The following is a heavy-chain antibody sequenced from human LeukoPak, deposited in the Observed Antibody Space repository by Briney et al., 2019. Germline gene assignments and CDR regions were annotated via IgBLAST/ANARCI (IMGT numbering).Heavy chain of an antibody. D-gene: IGHD6-19*01. CDR3: ASTAVAGSFDY. CDR2: ISSSSSYI. Sequence: PGGSLRLSCAASGFTFSSYRMNWVRQAPGKGLEWVSSISSSSSYIYYADSVKGRFTISRDNAKISLSLQMNSLRAEDTALYYCASTAVAGSFDYWGQGTLVTVSS. V-gene: IGHV3-21*01. CDR1: GFTFSSYR. J-gene: IGHJ4*02.